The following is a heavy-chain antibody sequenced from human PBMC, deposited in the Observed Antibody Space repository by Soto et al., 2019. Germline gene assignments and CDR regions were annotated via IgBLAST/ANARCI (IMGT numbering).Heavy chain of an antibody. J-gene: IGHJ6*02. CDR1: GYTFTRSG. V-gene: IGHV1-18*01. Sequence: QVQLVQSGAEVKKPGASVKVSCKASGYTFTRSGISWVRQAPGQGLEWLGWINPDNGNTNYAQHRQDRVSLTTDTSTSTAYVGLRSLRSEDTAVYYCARDQGITTFGVYSMYYYGLDVWGQGTTVTVSS. D-gene: IGHD3-3*01. CDR3: ARDQGITTFGVYSMYYYGLDV. CDR2: INPDNGNT.